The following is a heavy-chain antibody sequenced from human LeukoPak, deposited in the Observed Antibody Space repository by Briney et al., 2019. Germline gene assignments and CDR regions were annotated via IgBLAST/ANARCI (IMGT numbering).Heavy chain of an antibody. CDR3: ARIGSGGSCYDAFDI. Sequence: SETLSLTCAVYGGSFSGYYWSWIRQPPGKGLEWVGEINHSGSTNYNPSLKSRVTISVDTSKNQSSLKLSSVTAADTAVYYCARIGSGGSCYDAFDIWGQGTMVTVSS. D-gene: IGHD2-15*01. V-gene: IGHV4-34*01. CDR2: INHSGST. CDR1: GGSFSGYY. J-gene: IGHJ3*02.